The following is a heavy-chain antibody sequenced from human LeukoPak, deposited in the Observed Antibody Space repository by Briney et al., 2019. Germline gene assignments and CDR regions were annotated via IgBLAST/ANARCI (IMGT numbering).Heavy chain of an antibody. CDR2: ISSSSSYI. CDR1: GFSFSTYS. V-gene: IGHV3-21*01. Sequence: NPGGSLRLSCAASGFSFSTYSMNWVRQAPGKGLEWVSSISSSSSYIYYADSVKGRFTISRDNAKNSLYLQMNSLRAEDTAVYYCARDSSGSYYYFDYWGQGTLVTVSS. J-gene: IGHJ4*02. D-gene: IGHD1-26*01. CDR3: ARDSSGSYYYFDY.